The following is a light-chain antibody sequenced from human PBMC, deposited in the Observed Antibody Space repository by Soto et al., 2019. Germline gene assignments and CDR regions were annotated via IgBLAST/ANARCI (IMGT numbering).Light chain of an antibody. Sequence: QSVLTQPPSVSGAPGQRVTISCTGSSSNIGAGYDVHWYQQLPGTAPKLLIYGSTNRPSGVPDRFSGSKSGTSASLAITGLQAEDEADYYCQSSDSSLSGWVFGGGTKVTVL. CDR3: QSSDSSLSGWV. CDR2: GST. CDR1: SSNIGAGYD. J-gene: IGLJ3*02. V-gene: IGLV1-40*01.